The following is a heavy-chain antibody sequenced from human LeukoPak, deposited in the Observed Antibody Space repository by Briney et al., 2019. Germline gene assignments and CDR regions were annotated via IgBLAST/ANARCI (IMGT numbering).Heavy chain of an antibody. V-gene: IGHV3-30*04. CDR1: GFTISSYA. CDR2: ISYDGSNK. CDR3: ARGEATSGSGYDYLDY. Sequence: GGSLRLSCAASGFTISSYAMHWVRQAPGKGLEWVAVISYDGSNKYYADSVKGRFTISRDNSKNTLYLQMNSLRAEDTAVYYCARGEATSGSGYDYLDYWGQGTLVTVSS. J-gene: IGHJ4*02. D-gene: IGHD5-12*01.